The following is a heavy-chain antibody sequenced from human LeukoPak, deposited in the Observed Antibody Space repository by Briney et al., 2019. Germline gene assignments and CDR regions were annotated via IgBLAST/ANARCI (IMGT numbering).Heavy chain of an antibody. CDR1: GFIVSGDF. CDR3: ASGSAGGRPYYFDY. J-gene: IGHJ4*02. Sequence: GESLRLSCAASGFIVSGDFMSWVRQAPGKGLEWIAAVDSTGVYTWYADSVKGRFIISRDNSVNTLYLRMNSLTAADTAMYYCASGSAGGRPYYFDYWGQGSLVTVSS. D-gene: IGHD2-15*01. V-gene: IGHV3-23*01. CDR2: VDSTGVYT.